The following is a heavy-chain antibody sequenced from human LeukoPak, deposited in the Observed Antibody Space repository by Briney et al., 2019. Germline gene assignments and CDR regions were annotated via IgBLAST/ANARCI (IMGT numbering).Heavy chain of an antibody. CDR3: ARSMEWLPGGAFDI. Sequence: SETLSLTCTVSGGSISSYYWSWIRQPPGKGLEWIGYIYYSGSTNYNPSLKSRVTISVDTSKNQFSLKLSSVTAADTAVYYCARSMEWLPGGAFDIWGQGTMVTVSS. J-gene: IGHJ3*02. CDR1: GGSISSYY. D-gene: IGHD3-3*01. V-gene: IGHV4-59*01. CDR2: IYYSGST.